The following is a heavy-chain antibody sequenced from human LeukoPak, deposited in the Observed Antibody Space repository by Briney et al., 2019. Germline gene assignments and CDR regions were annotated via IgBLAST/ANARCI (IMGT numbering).Heavy chain of an antibody. CDR1: GFTVSSNY. V-gene: IGHV3-53*01. D-gene: IGHD3-10*01. J-gene: IGHJ5*02. Sequence: PGGSLRLSCAASGFTVSSNYMSWVRQAPGKGLEWVSVIYSGGSTYYADSVKGRFTISRDNSKNTLYLQMNSLRADDTAVYYCAREGLLWFGELLNNWFDPWGQGTLVTVSS. CDR3: AREGLLWFGELLNNWFDP. CDR2: IYSGGST.